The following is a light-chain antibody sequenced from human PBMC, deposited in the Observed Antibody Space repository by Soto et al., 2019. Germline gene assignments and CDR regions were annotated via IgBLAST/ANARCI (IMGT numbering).Light chain of an antibody. CDR3: SSYTSSSTPLV. CDR1: SSDVGGYNY. CDR2: EVS. Sequence: QSALTQPASVSGSPGQSITISCTGTSSDVGGYNYVSWYHQHPGKAPKLMIYEVSNRPSGVSNRFSGSKSGNTASLTISGLQAEDEADYYCSSYTSSSTPLVFGTGTKVTVL. J-gene: IGLJ1*01. V-gene: IGLV2-14*01.